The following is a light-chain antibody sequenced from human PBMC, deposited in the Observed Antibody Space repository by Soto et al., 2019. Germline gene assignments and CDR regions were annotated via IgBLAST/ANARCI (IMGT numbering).Light chain of an antibody. V-gene: IGKV3-15*01. Sequence: DIVMTQSPATLSVFPGERATLSCRASQSVSTNLAWYQQKPGQAPRLLIYAASTRVTGIPARFSGSGSGTEFTLTISSLQSEDFTAYYCQQYYDWPPMNTFGQGTKVDIK. J-gene: IGKJ2*01. CDR2: AAS. CDR3: QQYYDWPPMNT. CDR1: QSVSTN.